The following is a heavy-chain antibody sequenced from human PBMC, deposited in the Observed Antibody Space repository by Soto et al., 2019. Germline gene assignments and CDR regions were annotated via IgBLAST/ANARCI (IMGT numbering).Heavy chain of an antibody. Sequence: SETLSLTCTVSGDSISSSTYYWGWIRQPPGKGLEWIGSIYYSGSTYYNPSLESRVTISVDTSKNQFSLKLSSVTAADTAVYYCARVLRWLRFDPWGQGTLVTVSS. J-gene: IGHJ5*02. CDR3: ARVLRWLRFDP. V-gene: IGHV4-39*07. D-gene: IGHD5-12*01. CDR1: GDSISSSTYY. CDR2: IYYSGST.